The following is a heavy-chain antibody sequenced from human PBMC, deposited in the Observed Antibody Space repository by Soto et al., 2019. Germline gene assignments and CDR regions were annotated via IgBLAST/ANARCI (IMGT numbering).Heavy chain of an antibody. CDR2: ISSSSSYI. J-gene: IGHJ5*02. V-gene: IGHV3-21*01. CDR3: ARATTYGSGTEWFDP. Sequence: PGGSLRLSCAASGFTFSSDSMNLVRRAPGKGLEWVSSISSSSSYIYYAESVKGGFTISRDNAKNSLYLQMNSLSAEDTAVYYCARATTYGSGTEWFDPWGQGTLVTVSS. CDR1: GFTFSSDS. D-gene: IGHD3-10*01.